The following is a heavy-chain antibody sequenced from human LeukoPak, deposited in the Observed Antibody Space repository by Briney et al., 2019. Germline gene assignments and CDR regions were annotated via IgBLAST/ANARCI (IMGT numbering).Heavy chain of an antibody. CDR1: GYSISSGYY. CDR3: ARDQYYYDSSGYLTFDY. D-gene: IGHD3-22*01. J-gene: IGHJ4*02. V-gene: IGHV4-61*02. CDR2: VHTSGST. Sequence: PSQTLSLTCTVSGYSISSGYYWSWIRQPPGKGLEWIGRVHTSGSTNYNPSLKSRVTMSVDTSKNQFSLKLSSVTAADTAVYYCARDQYYYDSSGYLTFDYWGQGTLVTVSS.